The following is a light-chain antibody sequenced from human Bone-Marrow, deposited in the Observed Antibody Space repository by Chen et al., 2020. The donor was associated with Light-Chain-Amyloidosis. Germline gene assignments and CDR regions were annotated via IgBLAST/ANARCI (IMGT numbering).Light chain of an antibody. V-gene: IGKV3-20*01. CDR3: QQFGTSRWT. CDR2: GAS. CDR1: QNIDWGY. Sequence: EIVLTQSPDTLSLSPGERPTLSCRASQNIDWGYLNWYQQKLGQAPRLLIYGASSRATGVPDRFSGSGSGTDFTLTISRLEPEDFAVYYCQQFGTSRWTFGRGTKVEIK. J-gene: IGKJ1*01.